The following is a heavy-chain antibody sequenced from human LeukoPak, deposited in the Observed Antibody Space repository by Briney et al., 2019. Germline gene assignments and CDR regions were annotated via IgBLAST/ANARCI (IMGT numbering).Heavy chain of an antibody. V-gene: IGHV4-34*01. CDR3: ARDLGSSWAQ. Sequence: PSETLSLTCAVYGGSFSGYYWSWIRQPPGKGLEWMGEINHSGSTNYNPSLKSRVTISVDTSKNQFSLKLSSVTAADTAVYYCARDLGSSWAQWGQGTLVTVSS. CDR2: INHSGST. J-gene: IGHJ4*02. CDR1: GGSFSGYY. D-gene: IGHD6-13*01.